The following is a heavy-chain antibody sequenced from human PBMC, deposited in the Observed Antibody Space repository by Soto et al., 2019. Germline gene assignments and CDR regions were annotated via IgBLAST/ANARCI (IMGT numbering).Heavy chain of an antibody. D-gene: IGHD1-26*01. J-gene: IGHJ6*02. CDR1: GFTFSSYA. V-gene: IGHV3-30-3*01. CDR3: ARDVESGSSQYYYYYYGMDV. Sequence: GGSLRLSCAASGFTFSSYAMHWVRQSPGKGLEWVAVISYDGSNKYYADSVKGRFTISRDNSKNTLYLQMNSLRAEDTAVYYCARDVESGSSQYYYYYYGMDVWGQGTTVTVSS. CDR2: ISYDGSNK.